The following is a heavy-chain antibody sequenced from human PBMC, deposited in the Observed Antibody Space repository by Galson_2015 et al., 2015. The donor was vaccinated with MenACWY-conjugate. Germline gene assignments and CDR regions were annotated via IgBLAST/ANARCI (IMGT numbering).Heavy chain of an antibody. CDR2: ITGTGVTT. V-gene: IGHV3-23*01. CDR1: GLTFSSYA. J-gene: IGHJ6*02. D-gene: IGHD3-10*01. CDR3: AKASYDSGRGAMDV. Sequence: SLRLSCAASGLTFSSYAMTRVRQAPGKGLEWVSVITGTGVTTYYADSVKGRFTISRDNSKNTLYLQMNSLRAEDTALYYCAKASYDSGRGAMDVWGQGTTVTVSS.